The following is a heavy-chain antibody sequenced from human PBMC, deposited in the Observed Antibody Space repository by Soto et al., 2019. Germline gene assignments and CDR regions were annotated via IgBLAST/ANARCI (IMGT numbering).Heavy chain of an antibody. CDR3: ATSQKGYNWNYFDH. D-gene: IGHD1-20*01. Sequence: SEMLCHTYAVSGGSIIGIDYYWGWQRQSPGKGPEWIGSVFYTGFTSYNPSLESRVSVSVDTSKNQFSLKVSGVSAADTAVYYCATSQKGYNWNYFDHWGQGALVTVSS. J-gene: IGHJ4*02. V-gene: IGHV4-39*01. CDR2: VFYTGFT. CDR1: GGSIIGIDYY.